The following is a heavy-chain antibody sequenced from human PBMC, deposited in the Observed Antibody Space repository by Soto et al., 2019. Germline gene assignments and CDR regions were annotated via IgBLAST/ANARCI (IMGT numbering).Heavy chain of an antibody. CDR1: GVSTSNHY. D-gene: IGHD2-2*01. Sequence: QVQLQESGPGLVKPSETLSLTCSVSGVSTSNHYWTWIRKPPGQGPEWIGCIYYRGTTNYNASFNSRVTXSXXXSQXQFSLKLTSVTTADTAVYYCARGGGSPYHDHEFDYWGQGILVTVSS. CDR2: IYYRGTT. CDR3: ARGGGSPYHDHEFDY. V-gene: IGHV4-59*11. J-gene: IGHJ4*02.